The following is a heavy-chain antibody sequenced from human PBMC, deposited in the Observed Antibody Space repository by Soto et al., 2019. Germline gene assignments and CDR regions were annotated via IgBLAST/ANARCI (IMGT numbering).Heavy chain of an antibody. V-gene: IGHV4-4*07. CDR1: GASITGSSY. CDR3: ARGTTPPGAPAWYYFDS. D-gene: IGHD1-1*01. Sequence: SETLSLTCTVSGASITGSSYWSWIRQPAGRGLEWIGRFSLSGTTNYNPSLRSRVTMSADVSKNQFSLRLTSVTAADTALYYCARGTTPPGAPAWYYFDSWGQGTLVTVS. CDR2: FSLSGTT. J-gene: IGHJ4*02.